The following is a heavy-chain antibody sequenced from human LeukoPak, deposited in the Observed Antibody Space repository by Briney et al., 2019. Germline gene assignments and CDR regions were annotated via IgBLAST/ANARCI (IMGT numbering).Heavy chain of an antibody. CDR1: GLTFSSYS. D-gene: IGHD3-16*01. CDR3: ARDSFWAFDS. Sequence: HPGGSLRLSCAASGLTFSSYSMNWVRQAPGKGLEWVSYISNNNNIILYGASGKGRFTISRDNAKNSLYLQMNSLRDEDTAVYYCARDSFWAFDSWGQGILVTVSS. J-gene: IGHJ4*02. V-gene: IGHV3-48*02. CDR2: ISNNNNII.